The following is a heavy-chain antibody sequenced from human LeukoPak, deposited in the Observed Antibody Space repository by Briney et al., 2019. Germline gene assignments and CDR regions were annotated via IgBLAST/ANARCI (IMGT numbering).Heavy chain of an antibody. D-gene: IGHD6-19*01. CDR3: ERDKHNRGWNSLDP. Sequence: GGSLRLSCAASGFTFSDYYMSWVRLAPGKGLEWVSYISNSGATISYADSVKGRFTISRDNAKNSLYLHVDSLRVEYTAVYYCERDKHNRGWNSLDPWAREPGSPSPQ. J-gene: IGHJ5*02. CDR1: GFTFSDYY. V-gene: IGHV3-11*01. CDR2: ISNSGATI.